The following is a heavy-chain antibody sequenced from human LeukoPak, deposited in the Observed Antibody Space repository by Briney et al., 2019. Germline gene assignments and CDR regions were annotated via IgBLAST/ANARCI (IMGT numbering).Heavy chain of an antibody. CDR1: GYTFTSYA. Sequence: GASVKVSCKASGYTFTSYAISWVRQAPGQGLEWMGGIIPIFGTANYAQKFQGRVTITADESTSTAYMELSSLRSEDTAVYYCARGPTAMDLTSDYYYYMDVWGKGATVTISS. CDR3: ARGPTAMDLTSDYYYYMDV. D-gene: IGHD5-18*01. V-gene: IGHV1-69*13. CDR2: IIPIFGTA. J-gene: IGHJ6*03.